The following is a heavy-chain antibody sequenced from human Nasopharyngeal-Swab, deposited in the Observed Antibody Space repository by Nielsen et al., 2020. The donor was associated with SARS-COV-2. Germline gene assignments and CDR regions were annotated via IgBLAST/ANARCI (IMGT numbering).Heavy chain of an antibody. CDR3: ARGPVLYGSGSYYNGFDY. D-gene: IGHD3-10*01. V-gene: IGHV1-18*04. CDR1: GYTFTSYG. Sequence: SVKVSCKASGYTFTSYGISWVRQAPGQGLEWMGWISTYNGNTDYAQNLQGRVTMTTDTSTSTAYMELRSLRSDDTAVYYCARGPVLYGSGSYYNGFDYWGQGTLVTVSS. J-gene: IGHJ4*02. CDR2: ISTYNGNT.